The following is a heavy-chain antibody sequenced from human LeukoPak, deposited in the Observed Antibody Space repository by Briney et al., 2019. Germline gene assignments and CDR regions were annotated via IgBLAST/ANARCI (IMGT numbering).Heavy chain of an antibody. Sequence: ASVKVSCKASGYTFTGYYMHWVGQAPGQGVEWMGWINPNSGGTNYAQKFQGRVTMNRDTAISTAYMELSRLRSDDTAVYYCARGRYYYGSGRAPLVYWGQGTLVTVSS. CDR2: INPNSGGT. V-gene: IGHV1-2*02. CDR3: ARGRYYYGSGRAPLVY. J-gene: IGHJ4*02. CDR1: GYTFTGYY. D-gene: IGHD3-10*01.